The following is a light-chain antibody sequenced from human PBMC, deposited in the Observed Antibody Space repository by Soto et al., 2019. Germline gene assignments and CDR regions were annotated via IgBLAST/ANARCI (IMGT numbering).Light chain of an antibody. Sequence: QSALTQPASVSGSPGQSITISCTGTNSDVGGYNYVSWHQQHPGKAPKLMIFEVSNRPSGVSNRFSGSKSGNTASLTISGLQAEDEADYYCSSYTSSSTYVFGTGTKLTVL. CDR2: EVS. V-gene: IGLV2-14*01. CDR1: NSDVGGYNY. J-gene: IGLJ1*01. CDR3: SSYTSSSTYV.